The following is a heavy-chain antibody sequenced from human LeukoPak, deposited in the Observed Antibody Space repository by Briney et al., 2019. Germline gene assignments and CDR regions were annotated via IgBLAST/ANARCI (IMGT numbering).Heavy chain of an antibody. Sequence: GGSLRLSCAASGFTFDDYAMHWVRQAPGKGLEWVSLISGDGGSTYYADSVKGRFTISRDNSKNSLYLQMTSLRTDDTALYYCAKVGSSSFDYWGQGTLVTVSS. CDR2: ISGDGGST. J-gene: IGHJ4*02. CDR1: GFTFDDYA. CDR3: AKVGSSSFDY. D-gene: IGHD6-6*01. V-gene: IGHV3-43*02.